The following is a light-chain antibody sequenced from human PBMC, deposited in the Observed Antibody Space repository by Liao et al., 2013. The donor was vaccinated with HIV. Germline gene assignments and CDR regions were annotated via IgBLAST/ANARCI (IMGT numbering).Light chain of an antibody. CDR1: KLGEKY. V-gene: IGLV3-1*01. CDR3: QTWDSDTDSDHLV. Sequence: SYELTQPPSVSVSPGQTAIITCSGDKLGEKYVCWYQQKPGQSPILVIYQDTKRPSGIPERFSGSNSGNTATLTISRVEAGDEADYYCQTWDSDTDSDHLVFGGGTKLTVL. J-gene: IGLJ2*01. CDR2: QDT.